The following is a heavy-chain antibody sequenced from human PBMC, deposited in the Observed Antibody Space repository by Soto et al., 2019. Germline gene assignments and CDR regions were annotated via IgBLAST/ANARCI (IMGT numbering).Heavy chain of an antibody. CDR2: KWYDGSNK. CDR3: ARDYDSSGYPRYYFDF. Sequence: SLRLSCAASGFTFSSYGMHWVRQAPGKGLEWVAVKWYDGSNKYYADSVKGRFTISRDNSENTLYLEMNNLRAEDTAVYYCARDYDSSGYPRYYFDFWGQGTLVTVSS. D-gene: IGHD3-22*01. V-gene: IGHV3-33*01. J-gene: IGHJ4*02. CDR1: GFTFSSYG.